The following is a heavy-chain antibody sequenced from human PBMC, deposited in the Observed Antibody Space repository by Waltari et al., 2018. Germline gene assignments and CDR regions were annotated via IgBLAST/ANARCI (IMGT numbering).Heavy chain of an antibody. D-gene: IGHD2-2*01. V-gene: IGHV3-30*18. CDR2: ISYDGSNK. CDR3: AKDGEDIVVVPAAGMGYYFDY. J-gene: IGHJ4*02. CDR1: GFTFSSYG. Sequence: QVQLVESGGGVVQPGRSLRLSCAASGFTFSSYGMHWVRQAPGKGLEGVAVISYDGSNKYYADSVKGRFTISRDNSKNTLYLQMNSLRAEDTAVYYCAKDGEDIVVVPAAGMGYYFDYWGQGTLVTVSS.